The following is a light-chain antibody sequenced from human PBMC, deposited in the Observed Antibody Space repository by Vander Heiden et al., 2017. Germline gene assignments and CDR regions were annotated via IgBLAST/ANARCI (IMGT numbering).Light chain of an antibody. CDR1: QSSTSY. J-gene: IGKJ2*01. CDR3: QHSYSAPYT. CDR2: AAS. Sequence: DIQMTQSPSSLSASVGDRVTITCRASQSSTSYLNWYQQKPGEAPKLLIYAASTLESGVPSRFSGSGSGTDFTLTISSLQPEDFATYYCQHSYSAPYTFGQETKLEIK. V-gene: IGKV1-39*01.